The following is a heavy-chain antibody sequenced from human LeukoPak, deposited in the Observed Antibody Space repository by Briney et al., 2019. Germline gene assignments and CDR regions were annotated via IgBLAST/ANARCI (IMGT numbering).Heavy chain of an antibody. CDR1: GFTLSSFA. J-gene: IGHJ4*02. CDR2: IKTDGSQI. Sequence: GSPRPSCAASGFTLSSFAMHWGRQAPGKGVEWVANIKTDGSQIYYVDSVKGRFTISRDNAKNSLYLQMNSLRAEDTAVYYCARDLNWETYWGQGTLVSVSS. V-gene: IGHV3-7*01. D-gene: IGHD7-27*01. CDR3: ARDLNWETY.